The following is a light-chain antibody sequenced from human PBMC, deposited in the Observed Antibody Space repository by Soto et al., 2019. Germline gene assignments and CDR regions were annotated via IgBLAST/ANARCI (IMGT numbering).Light chain of an antibody. CDR1: QSIGHN. J-gene: IGKJ3*01. CDR2: AAS. CDR3: QQYQEWPLLS. V-gene: IGKV3-15*01. Sequence: EIVMTQSPATLSVSPGERASFACGASQSIGHNLAWYQQKPGRPPMLLIYAASTRATGVPARFSGGGSEAAFTLNISSLQSADFAVYYCQQYQEWPLLSFGPGTSVDIK.